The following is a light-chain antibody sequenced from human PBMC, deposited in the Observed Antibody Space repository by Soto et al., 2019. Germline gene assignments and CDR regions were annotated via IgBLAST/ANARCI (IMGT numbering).Light chain of an antibody. V-gene: IGLV2-14*01. CDR2: DVS. CDR1: SSDVGGYNF. CDR3: NSYTSSSTRV. Sequence: QSALTQPASVSGSPGXSITISCTGTSSDVGGYNFVSWYQQHPGKAPKLMIYDVSNRPSGVSNRFSGSKSGNTASLTISGLQAEDEADYYCNSYTSSSTRVFGTGTKLTVL. J-gene: IGLJ1*01.